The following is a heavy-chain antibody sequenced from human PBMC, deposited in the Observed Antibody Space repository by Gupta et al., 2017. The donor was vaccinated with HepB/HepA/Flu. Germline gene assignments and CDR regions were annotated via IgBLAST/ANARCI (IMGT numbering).Heavy chain of an antibody. CDR3: ARDLSLGTTFPWFDS. Sequence: QVKMVASGCGVVQPGRYLGLSCAVSGFRPGGYGLYWVRQTPGKGLEWGACISFDGSGTYYADSGKGRFTISIRNSTNTLYLQMNDLRAEDTALYYCARDLSLGTTFPWFDSWGQGTLVTVS. D-gene: IGHD1-7*01. CDR1: GFRPGGYG. V-gene: IGHV3-33*01. J-gene: IGHJ5*01. CDR2: ISFDGSGT.